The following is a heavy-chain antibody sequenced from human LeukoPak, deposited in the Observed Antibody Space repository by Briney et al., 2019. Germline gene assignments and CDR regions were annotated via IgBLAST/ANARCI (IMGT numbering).Heavy chain of an antibody. J-gene: IGHJ4*02. CDR2: INPNSGGT. V-gene: IGHV1-2*02. Sequence: ASVKVSFKSAGYTFTGCYMHVVRLAPGQGLGWMGWINPNSGGTNYAQKFQVRVTMTRDTSISTAYMELSRLRSDDTAVYYCARGSDGYWGQRTLVTVSS. CDR3: ARGSDGY. D-gene: IGHD5-24*01. CDR1: GYTFTGCY.